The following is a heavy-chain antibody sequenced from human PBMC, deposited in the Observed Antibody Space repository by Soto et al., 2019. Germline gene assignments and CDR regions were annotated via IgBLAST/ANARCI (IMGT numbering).Heavy chain of an antibody. V-gene: IGHV1-69*08. CDR1: GGTFSSYT. CDR3: ARDVGESPVRGFDY. D-gene: IGHD3-10*01. J-gene: IGHJ4*02. CDR2: IIPILGIA. Sequence: QVQLVQSGAEVKKPGSSVKVSCKASGGTFSSYTISWVRQAPGQGLEWMGRIIPILGIANYAQKFQGRVTITAEKSTRTAYMELSSLRTEDTAVYYCARDVGESPVRGFDYWGQGTLVTVSS.